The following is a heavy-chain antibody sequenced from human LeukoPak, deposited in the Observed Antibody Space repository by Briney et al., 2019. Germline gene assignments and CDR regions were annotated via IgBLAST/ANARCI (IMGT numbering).Heavy chain of an antibody. CDR1: GGSFSGYY. J-gene: IGHJ4*01. D-gene: IGHD4-17*01. V-gene: IGHV4-34*01. Sequence: NTSETLSLTCAVYGGSFSGYYWSWIRQPPGKGLEWIGEINHSGSTNYNPSLKSRVTISVDTSKNQFSLKLSSVTAADTAVYYCTREVSTVTFDYWGHGTLVTVSS. CDR3: TREVSTVTFDY. CDR2: INHSGST.